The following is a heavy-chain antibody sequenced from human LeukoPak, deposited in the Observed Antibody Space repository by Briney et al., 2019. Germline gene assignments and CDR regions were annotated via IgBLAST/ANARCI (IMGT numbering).Heavy chain of an antibody. J-gene: IGHJ4*02. D-gene: IGHD1-26*01. Sequence: GGSLRLSCAASGFTFSSYWMHWVRQAPGKGLVWVSRINGDGSSTSYADSVKGRFTISRDNAKNTLYLQMNSLRAEDTAVYYCARGPWSIKGGFDYWGQGTLVTVSS. CDR1: GFTFSSYW. CDR3: ARGPWSIKGGFDY. CDR2: INGDGSST. V-gene: IGHV3-74*01.